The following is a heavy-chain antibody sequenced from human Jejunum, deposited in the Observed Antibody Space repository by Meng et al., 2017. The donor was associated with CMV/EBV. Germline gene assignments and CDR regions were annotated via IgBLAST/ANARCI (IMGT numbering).Heavy chain of an antibody. CDR3: ARTGSYDNFLDS. CDR2: IYWDDDK. D-gene: IGHD3-9*01. CDR1: GFSVNPRGVA. V-gene: IGHV2-5*02. J-gene: IGHJ4*02. Sequence: QITLNEYGPTPVQPTQTLALTCTFSGFSVNPRGVAVGWIRQPPGKALECLALIYWDDDKRYSPSLKSRLTITRDSSRNQVVLTMTNMHPVDTATYFCARTGSYDNFLDSWGQGILVTVSS.